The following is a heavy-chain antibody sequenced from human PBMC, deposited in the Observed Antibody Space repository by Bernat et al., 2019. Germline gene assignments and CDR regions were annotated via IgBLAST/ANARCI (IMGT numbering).Heavy chain of an antibody. CDR1: GFTFSNYA. CDR2: SSGSGGST. J-gene: IGHJ6*02. CDR3: AKLMGAGYYFGMDV. D-gene: IGHD2-8*01. V-gene: IGHV3-23*01. Sequence: EVQLLESGGGLVQPGGSLRLSCAASGFTFSNYAMSWVRQAPGKGLEWVSESSGSGGSTYYAASVRGRFAISSDNSKNTLYLQMNSLRAEDTAVYYCAKLMGAGYYFGMDVWGQGTTVTVSS.